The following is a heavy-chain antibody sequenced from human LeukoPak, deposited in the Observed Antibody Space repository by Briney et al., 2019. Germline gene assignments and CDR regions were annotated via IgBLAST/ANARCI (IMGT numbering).Heavy chain of an antibody. CDR2: INADGSTA. CDR1: GFTFGNSW. V-gene: IGHV3-74*01. D-gene: IGHD1-14*01. J-gene: IGHJ3*01. CDR3: VVVVEPPDSDGFDV. Sequence: GGSLRLSCAASGFTFGNSWVHGVRQAPGKGLVWVSLINADGSTATYADSVKGRFTISRDNARNTLSLQMNSLTIEDTAVYYCVVVVEPPDSDGFDVWGQGTMITVSS.